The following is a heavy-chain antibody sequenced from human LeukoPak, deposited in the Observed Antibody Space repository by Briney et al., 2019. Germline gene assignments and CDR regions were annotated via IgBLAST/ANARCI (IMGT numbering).Heavy chain of an antibody. Sequence: SGTLSLTCAVSGGSISSSNWWSWVRQPPGKGLEWIGGIFHSGSTNYNPSLKSRVTISVDKSNNQFSLKLSSVTAAGTAVYYFARDPSYWGQGTLVTVSS. J-gene: IGHJ4*02. CDR2: IFHSGST. CDR3: ARDPSY. CDR1: GGSISSSNW. V-gene: IGHV4-4*02.